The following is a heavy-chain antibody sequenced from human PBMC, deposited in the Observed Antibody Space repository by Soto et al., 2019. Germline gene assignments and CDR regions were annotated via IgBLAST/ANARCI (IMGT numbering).Heavy chain of an antibody. CDR2: VHSDGSST. Sequence: GSLRLSCAASGFTFSYYWMHWVRQAPGQGLVWVSRVHSDGSSTTYADSVKGRFTISRDNAKNSLYLQMNSLRAEDTAVYYCAREIYDDYDSSGFDHWGQGTLVTVSS. D-gene: IGHD3-22*01. J-gene: IGHJ4*02. CDR3: AREIYDDYDSSGFDH. CDR1: GFTFSYYW. V-gene: IGHV3-74*01.